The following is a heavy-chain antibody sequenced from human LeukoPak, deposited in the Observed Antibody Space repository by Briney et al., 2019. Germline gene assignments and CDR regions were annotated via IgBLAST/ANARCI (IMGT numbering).Heavy chain of an antibody. V-gene: IGHV4-34*01. CDR1: GGSFSGYY. D-gene: IGHD3-22*01. CDR3: ARGAWGDSSGYYHDYYYYYMDG. Sequence: SETLSLTCAVYGGSFSGYYWSWIRQPPGKGLEWIGEINHSGSTNYNPSLKSRVTISVDTSKNQFSLKLSSVTAADTAVYYCARGAWGDSSGYYHDYYYYYMDGWGQGTLVTVSS. CDR2: INHSGST. J-gene: IGHJ6*03.